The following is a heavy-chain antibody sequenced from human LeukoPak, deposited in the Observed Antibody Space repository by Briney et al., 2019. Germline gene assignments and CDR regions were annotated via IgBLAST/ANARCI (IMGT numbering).Heavy chain of an antibody. V-gene: IGHV3-23*01. CDR3: AKDRNTMIVVDPYDAFDI. Sequence: PGGSLRLSCAASGFTFSSYAMSWVRQAPGKGLEWVSAISGSGGSTYYVDSVKGRFTISRDNSKNTLYLQMNSLRAEDTAVYYCAKDRNTMIVVDPYDAFDIWGQGTMVTVSS. CDR2: ISGSGGST. CDR1: GFTFSSYA. D-gene: IGHD3-22*01. J-gene: IGHJ3*02.